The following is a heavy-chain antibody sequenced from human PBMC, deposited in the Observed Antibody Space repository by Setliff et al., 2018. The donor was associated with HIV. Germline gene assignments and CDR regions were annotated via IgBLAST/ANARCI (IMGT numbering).Heavy chain of an antibody. CDR2: IYYSGST. J-gene: IGHJ4*02. CDR1: GGSISSSSYY. V-gene: IGHV4-39*01. CDR3: ARHQYYYDSSGGGALDY. Sequence: SETLSLTCTVSGGSISSSSYYWGWIRQPPGKGLEWIGSIYYSGSTYYNPSLKSRVTISVDTSKNQFSLKLSSVTAADTAVYYCARHQYYYDSSGGGALDYWDQGTLVTVSS. D-gene: IGHD3-22*01.